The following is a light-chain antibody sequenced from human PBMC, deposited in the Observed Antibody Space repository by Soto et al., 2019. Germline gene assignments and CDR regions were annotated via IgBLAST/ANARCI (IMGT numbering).Light chain of an antibody. J-gene: IGLJ2*01. CDR1: NSNIGTKN. V-gene: IGLV1-51*01. Sequence: QSVLTQPPSVSAAPGQTVTISCSGSNSNIGTKNVCWYQQLPGTAPKLLIYDNIKRPSGIPDRFSASKSGTSATLAITGLQAGDEADYYCGTWDSSLSGGVVGGGTKLTVL. CDR3: GTWDSSLSGGV. CDR2: DNI.